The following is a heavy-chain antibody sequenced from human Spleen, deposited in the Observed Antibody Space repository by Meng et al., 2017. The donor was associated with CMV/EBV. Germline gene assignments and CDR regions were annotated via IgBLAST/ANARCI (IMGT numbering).Heavy chain of an antibody. CDR3: ARRSNMSYFYDY. V-gene: IGHV3-7*01. CDR2: IKPDGSEK. CDR1: GFTFNRYW. J-gene: IGHJ4*02. D-gene: IGHD3-10*02. Sequence: GGSLRLSCAASGFTFNRYWMRWVRQAPGKGLEWLATIKPDGSEKYYVDSVKGRFTISRDNAKKTVYLQMNRLTGEDTAIYYCARRSNMSYFYDYWGQGTLVTVSS.